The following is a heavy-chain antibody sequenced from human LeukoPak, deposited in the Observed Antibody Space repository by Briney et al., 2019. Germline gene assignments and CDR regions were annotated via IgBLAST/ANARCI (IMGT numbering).Heavy chain of an antibody. D-gene: IGHD6-6*01. Sequence: ASVKVSCKVSGYTLTELSMHWVRQAPGKGLEGMGGFDPEDGETIYAKNFQGRVNMTEDTTTDTAKRELNRLRCEETAVYYCATVRAKSSITAGDAFDIWGQGTMVTVSS. J-gene: IGHJ3*02. CDR3: ATVRAKSSITAGDAFDI. V-gene: IGHV1-24*01. CDR1: GYTLTELS. CDR2: FDPEDGET.